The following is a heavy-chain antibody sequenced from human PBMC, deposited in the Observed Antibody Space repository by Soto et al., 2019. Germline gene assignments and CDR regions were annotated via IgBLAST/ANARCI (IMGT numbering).Heavy chain of an antibody. CDR3: ARRLYYDSSGFEGGGMDV. Sequence: SATLSLTCTVSGFSISSSSYYWGLIRQPPGKGLEWIGSIYYSGSTYYNPSLKSRVTISVDTSKNQFSLKLSSVTAADTAVYYCARRLYYDSSGFEGGGMDVWGQGTTVT. J-gene: IGHJ6*02. D-gene: IGHD3-22*01. CDR2: IYYSGST. V-gene: IGHV4-39*01. CDR1: GFSISSSSYY.